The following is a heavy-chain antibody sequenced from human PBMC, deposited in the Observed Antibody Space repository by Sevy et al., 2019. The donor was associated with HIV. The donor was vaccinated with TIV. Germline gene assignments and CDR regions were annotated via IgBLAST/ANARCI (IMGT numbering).Heavy chain of an antibody. CDR1: GFTFNSHG. V-gene: IGHV3-23*01. Sequence: GGSLRLSCEASGFTFNSHGMTWVRQAPGKGLEWVSCISGSGISPFYADSVKGRFTISRDNSKNTVYLQMNSLRAEDTAVYYCANEFSINGLCQIYDGYYFYAMDVWGQGTTVTVSS. J-gene: IGHJ6*02. CDR3: ANEFSINGLCQIYDGYYFYAMDV. D-gene: IGHD2-8*01. CDR2: ISGSGISP.